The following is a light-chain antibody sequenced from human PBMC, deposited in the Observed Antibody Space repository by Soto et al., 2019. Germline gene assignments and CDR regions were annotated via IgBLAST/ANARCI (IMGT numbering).Light chain of an antibody. Sequence: QSVLTQPPSVSGAPGQGVTISCTGSSTNIGAGYDVQWYQQLPGTAPKLLISGNGNRPSGVPDRFSGSKSGISASLAITGLQAEDEADYYCATWDDSLNAVVFGGGTKLTVL. CDR3: ATWDDSLNAVV. CDR2: GNG. J-gene: IGLJ2*01. V-gene: IGLV1-40*01. CDR1: STNIGAGYD.